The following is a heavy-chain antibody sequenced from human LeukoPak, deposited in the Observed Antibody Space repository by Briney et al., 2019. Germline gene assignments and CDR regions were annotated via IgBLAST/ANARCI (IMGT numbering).Heavy chain of an antibody. CDR2: IYLDGSRA. V-gene: IGHV3-7*01. Sequence: GGSLRLSCAVSGFTFSNYWMSWARQSPGKGLEWVANIYLDGSRAYYVDSVKGRFTISRDNSKNTLYLQMNSLRAEDTAVYYCAKPPDSSGYLGSHDDYWGQGTLVTVSS. CDR3: AKPPDSSGYLGSHDDY. J-gene: IGHJ4*02. D-gene: IGHD3-22*01. CDR1: GFTFSNYW.